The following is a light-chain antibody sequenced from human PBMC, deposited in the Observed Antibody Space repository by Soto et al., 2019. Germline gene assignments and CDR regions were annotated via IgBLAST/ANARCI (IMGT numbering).Light chain of an antibody. CDR2: KAS. V-gene: IGKV1-5*03. CDR3: QQYNSYWT. J-gene: IGKJ1*01. CDR1: QSISSY. Sequence: DIQMSQSPSSLSACVGDRVTVTCRASQSISSYLNWYQQKPGRAPKLLIYKASSLESGVPSRFSGSGSGTEFTLTISSLQPDDFATYYCQQYNSYWTFGQGTKVAIK.